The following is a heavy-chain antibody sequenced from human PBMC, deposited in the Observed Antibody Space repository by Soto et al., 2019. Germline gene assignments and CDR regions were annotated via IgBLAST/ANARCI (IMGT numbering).Heavy chain of an antibody. CDR1: GFTFSHYA. CDR2: MSYDGSNE. CDR3: AKDGSHTVDY. Sequence: QVQLVESGGGVVQPGRSLRLSCAASGFTFSHYAMHWVRQAPGKGLEWVALMSYDGSNEYYAASVKGRFTISRENSKNTLYLKMTSLRAEETAVYYCAKDGSHTVDYWGQGTLVTVSS. V-gene: IGHV3-30*18. J-gene: IGHJ4*02. D-gene: IGHD1-26*01.